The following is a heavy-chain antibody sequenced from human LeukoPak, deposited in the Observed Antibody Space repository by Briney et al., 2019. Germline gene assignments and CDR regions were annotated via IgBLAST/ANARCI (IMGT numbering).Heavy chain of an antibody. D-gene: IGHD1-1*01. CDR3: ARVAKERVGGVYYFDY. V-gene: IGHV3-13*01. CDR1: GFTYSDYD. Sequence: GGSLRLSCAASGFTYSDYDMHWVRQATGKGLEWVSAIGTAGDTYYTGSVKGRFTISRENAKNSLYLQINSLRAGDTAVYYCARVAKERVGGVYYFDYWGQGTLVTVSS. CDR2: IGTAGDT. J-gene: IGHJ4*02.